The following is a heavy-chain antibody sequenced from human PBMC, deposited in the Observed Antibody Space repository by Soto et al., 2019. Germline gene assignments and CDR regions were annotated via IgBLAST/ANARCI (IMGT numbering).Heavy chain of an antibody. J-gene: IGHJ4*02. CDR1: GYTFTNYA. CDR3: ARETYENFDY. CDR2: INPANGYT. V-gene: IGHV1-3*01. Sequence: GASVKVSCKASGYTFTNYAMHWVRQAPGQRLEWMGWINPANGYTKYSQNLQGTVTITRDTSASTAYMELSSLGSEDTAVYYCARETYENFDYWGQGTLVTVSS. D-gene: IGHD2-21*01.